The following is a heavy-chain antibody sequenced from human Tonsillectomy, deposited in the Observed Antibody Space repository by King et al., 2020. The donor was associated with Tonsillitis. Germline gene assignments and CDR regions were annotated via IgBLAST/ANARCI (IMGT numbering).Heavy chain of an antibody. Sequence: HVQLVESGAEVKKPGASVKVSCKASGYTFTGYGISWVRQAPGQGLEWMGWISGYNGNRNYAQKFQDRVTLTTDTSTSTGYIELRSLRSDDTAVYYCARDLTSLWFGELFRHFDYWGQGTLVTVSS. V-gene: IGHV1-18*04. CDR1: GYTFTGYG. CDR3: ARDLTSLWFGELFRHFDY. D-gene: IGHD3-10*01. J-gene: IGHJ4*02. CDR2: ISGYNGNR.